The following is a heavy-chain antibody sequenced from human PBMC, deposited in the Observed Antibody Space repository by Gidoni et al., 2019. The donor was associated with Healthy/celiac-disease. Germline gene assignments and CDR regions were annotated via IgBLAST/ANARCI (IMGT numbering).Heavy chain of an antibody. CDR1: GFTFSSHA. J-gene: IGHJ4*02. CDR2: ISGSGGST. V-gene: IGHV3-23*01. CDR3: AKRGSGSYYLSYADY. D-gene: IGHD1-26*01. Sequence: EVQLLESGGGLVQPGGSLRLSCAASGFTFSSHAMSWVRQAPRKGLEWVSAISGSGGSTYYADSVKGRFTISRDNSKNTLYLQRNSLRAEDTAVDYCAKRGSGSYYLSYADYWGQGTLVTVSS.